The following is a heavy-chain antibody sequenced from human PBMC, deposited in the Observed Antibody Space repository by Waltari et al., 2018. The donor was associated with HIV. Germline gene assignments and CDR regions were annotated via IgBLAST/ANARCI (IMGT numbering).Heavy chain of an antibody. CDR1: GFTFSHYW. Sequence: EVQLVESGGGLVQPGGSLRLSCAASGFTFSHYWMSWVRQAPGKGQEWVANIKQDGSEKYYVDSVKGRFTISRDNDKNSVDLQMNSLRAEDTAVYYCARDGGRRGPFGYWGQGTLVTVSS. CDR2: IKQDGSEK. V-gene: IGHV3-7*01. D-gene: IGHD3-3*01. J-gene: IGHJ4*02. CDR3: ARDGGRRGPFGY.